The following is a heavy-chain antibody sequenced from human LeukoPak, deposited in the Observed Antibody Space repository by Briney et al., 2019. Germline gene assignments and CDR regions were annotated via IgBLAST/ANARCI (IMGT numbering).Heavy chain of an antibody. Sequence: GGSLSLSCAASGFTFSSYTMNWVRQAPGKGLEWVSSISSSSSYIYYADSVKGRFTISRDNAKNSLYLQMNSLGAESTHLYYCSILEWPRYYYYMDVWGKGTAVTVSS. CDR1: GFTFSSYT. CDR2: ISSSSSYI. V-gene: IGHV3-21*01. CDR3: SILEWPRYYYYMDV. J-gene: IGHJ6*03. D-gene: IGHD3-3*01.